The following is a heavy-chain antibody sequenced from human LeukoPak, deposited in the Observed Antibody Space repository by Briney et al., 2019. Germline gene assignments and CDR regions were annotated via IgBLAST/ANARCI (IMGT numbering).Heavy chain of an antibody. Sequence: PGGSLRLSCAASGFTLSGYSMSWVRQAPGKGLEWVSVIYSGGSTYYADSVKGRFTISRDNSKNTLYLQMNSLRAEDTAVYYCARGAAAAGVDYWGQGTLVTVSP. J-gene: IGHJ4*02. D-gene: IGHD6-13*01. CDR2: IYSGGST. CDR1: GFTLSGYS. V-gene: IGHV3-53*01. CDR3: ARGAAAAGVDY.